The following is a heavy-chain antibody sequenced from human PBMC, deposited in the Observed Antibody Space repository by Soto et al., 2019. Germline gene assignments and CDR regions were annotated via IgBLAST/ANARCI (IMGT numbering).Heavy chain of an antibody. V-gene: IGHV3-66*01. CDR1: GFTVSSNY. D-gene: IGHD4-4*01. J-gene: IGHJ6*03. CDR2: IYSGGST. Sequence: EVQLVESGGGLVQPGGSLRLSCAASGFTVSSNYMSWVRQAPGKGLEWVSVIYSGGSTYYADSVKGRFTISRDNSKNTLYLQMNSLRAEDTAVYYCARNDYSNGYYYMDVWGKGTTVTVSS. CDR3: ARNDYSNGYYYMDV.